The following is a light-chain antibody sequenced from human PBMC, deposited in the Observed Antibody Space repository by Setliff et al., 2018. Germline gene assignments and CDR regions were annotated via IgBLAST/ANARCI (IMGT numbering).Light chain of an antibody. J-gene: IGLJ1*01. CDR3: SSYTSSSTPYV. V-gene: IGLV2-14*01. CDR2: EVS. Sequence: ALAQPASVSVSPGQSITISCTGTSSDVGGYNYVSWYQQRPGKAPKLMIYEVSNRPSGVSNRFSGSKSGNTASLTISGLQAEDEADYYCSSYTSSSTPYVFGTGTKVTVL. CDR1: SSDVGGYNY.